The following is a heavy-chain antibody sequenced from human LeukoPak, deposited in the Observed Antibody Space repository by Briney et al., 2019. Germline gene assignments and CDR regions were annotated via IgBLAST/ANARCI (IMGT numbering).Heavy chain of an antibody. Sequence: GGSLRLSCAASGFTFSSYSMNWVRQAPGKGLEWVSYISSSSSTIYYADSVKGRFTISRDNAKNSLYLQMNSLRAEDTAVYYCASSAHPKIVGTTAGPFDYWGQGSLVTVSS. CDR3: ASSAHPKIVGTTAGPFDY. D-gene: IGHD1-26*01. J-gene: IGHJ4*02. CDR2: ISSSSSTI. V-gene: IGHV3-48*01. CDR1: GFTFSSYS.